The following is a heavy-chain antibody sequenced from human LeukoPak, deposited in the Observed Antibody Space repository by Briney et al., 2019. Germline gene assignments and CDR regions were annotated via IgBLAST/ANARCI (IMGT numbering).Heavy chain of an antibody. V-gene: IGHV3-11*04. J-gene: IGHJ6*03. CDR2: ISSSSSTI. CDR3: ARDFWGCSSTSCYTLPYYYYYMDV. CDR1: GFTFSDYY. D-gene: IGHD2-2*02. Sequence: GGSLRLSCAASGFTFSDYYMSWIRQAPGKGLEWVSYISSSSSTIYYADSVKGRFTISRDNAKNSLYLQMNSLRAEDTAVYYCARDFWGCSSTSCYTLPYYYYYMDVWGKGTTVTVSS.